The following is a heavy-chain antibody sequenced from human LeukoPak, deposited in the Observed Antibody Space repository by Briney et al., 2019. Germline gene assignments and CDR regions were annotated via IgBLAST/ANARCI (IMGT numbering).Heavy chain of an antibody. CDR2: INHSGST. Sequence: SETLSLTCAVYGGSFSGYYWSWIRQPPGKGLEWIGEINHSGSTNYNPSLKSRVTISVDTSKNQFSLKLSSVTAADTAVYYCARENDYGDYRYYYYYMDVWGKGTTVTVSS. CDR3: ARENDYGDYRYYYYYMDV. J-gene: IGHJ6*03. V-gene: IGHV4-34*01. CDR1: GGSFSGYY. D-gene: IGHD4-17*01.